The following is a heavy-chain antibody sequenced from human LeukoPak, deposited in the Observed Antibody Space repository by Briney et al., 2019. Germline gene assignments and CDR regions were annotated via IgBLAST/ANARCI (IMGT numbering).Heavy chain of an antibody. V-gene: IGHV1-18*01. J-gene: IGHJ3*02. CDR3: ARSLRYSSSWYGAFDI. CDR1: GYTFTSYG. Sequence: ASVKVSCKASGYTFTSYGISWVRQAPGQGLEWKGWISAYNGNTNYAQKLQGRVTMTTDTSTSTAYMELRSLRSDDTAVYYCARSLRYSSSWYGAFDIWGQGTMVTVSS. D-gene: IGHD6-13*01. CDR2: ISAYNGNT.